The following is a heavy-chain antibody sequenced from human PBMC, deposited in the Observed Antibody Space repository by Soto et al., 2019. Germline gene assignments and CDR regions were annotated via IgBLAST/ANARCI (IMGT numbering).Heavy chain of an antibody. V-gene: IGHV3-9*01. CDR2: LSWNSVVI. CDR1: GFTFDDYA. Sequence: EVQLVESGGGLVQPGGSLRLSCAASGFTFDDYAVHWVRQAPGKGLEWVSGLSWNSVVIGYADSVKGRFTISRDNAKNSLYLQMNSLRVEDTALYYCAKGPYDSTGYYNFDFWGQGILVTVSS. J-gene: IGHJ4*02. CDR3: AKGPYDSTGYYNFDF. D-gene: IGHD3-22*01.